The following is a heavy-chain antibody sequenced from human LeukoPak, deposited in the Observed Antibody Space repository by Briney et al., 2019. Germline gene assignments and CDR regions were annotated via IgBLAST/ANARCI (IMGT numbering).Heavy chain of an antibody. D-gene: IGHD3-10*01. CDR1: GFTFSSYA. Sequence: GGSLRLSCAASGFTFSSYAMHWVRQAPGKGLEWVAVISYDGSNKYYADSVKGRFTISRDNSKNTLYLQMNSLRAEDTAVYYCARGYGSGSYYNPRGMDVWGQGITVTVSS. V-gene: IGHV3-30-3*01. CDR2: ISYDGSNK. CDR3: ARGYGSGSYYNPRGMDV. J-gene: IGHJ6*02.